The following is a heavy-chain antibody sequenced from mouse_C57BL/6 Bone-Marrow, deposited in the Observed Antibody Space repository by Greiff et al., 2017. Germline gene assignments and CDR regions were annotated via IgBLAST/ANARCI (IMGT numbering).Heavy chain of an antibody. CDR2: IDPSDSET. Sequence: QVQLQQPGAELVRPGSSVKLSCKASGYTFTSYWMHLVKQRPIQGLEWIGNIDPSDSETPYNQKFKDKATLTVDKSSSTAYMQLSSLTSEDSAVFYCAPAGGYDKEFAYWGQGTLVTVAA. J-gene: IGHJ3*01. CDR3: APAGGYDKEFAY. V-gene: IGHV1-52*01. D-gene: IGHD2-2*01. CDR1: GYTFTSYW.